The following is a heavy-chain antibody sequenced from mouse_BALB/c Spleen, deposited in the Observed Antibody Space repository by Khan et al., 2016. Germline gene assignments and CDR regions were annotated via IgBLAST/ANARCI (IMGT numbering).Heavy chain of an antibody. CDR3: ARKYGYDWYFGV. Sequence: PVKTGALVKISFKASGYSFSGYYMHGVKQSHGKCLEWIGHISCYNVATSYNQKFKGKATFTVDTSSSTAYMQFNSPTTEDAAVSYCARKYGYDWYFGVWGAGTAVTVSS. CDR2: ISCYNVAT. D-gene: IGHD2-2*01. CDR1: GYSFSGYY. J-gene: IGHJ1*01. V-gene: IGHV1S34*01.